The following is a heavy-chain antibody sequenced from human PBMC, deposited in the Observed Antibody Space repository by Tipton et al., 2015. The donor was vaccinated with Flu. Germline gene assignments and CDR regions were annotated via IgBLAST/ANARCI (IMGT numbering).Heavy chain of an antibody. J-gene: IGHJ3*01. V-gene: IGHV1-46*01. CDR3: ARDKGGGTYSFDV. CDR2: IYPAGGAI. D-gene: IGHD1-1*01. Sequence: QLVQSGAEMKKPGASVKVSCKATGYIFTSYNMHWVRPAPGQGLEWMGMIYPAGGAITDAQKFQGRVIVTRDKSTATVYMELSSLRSDDTATYYCARDKGGGTYSFDVWGKGTMFTVSS. CDR1: GYIFTSYN.